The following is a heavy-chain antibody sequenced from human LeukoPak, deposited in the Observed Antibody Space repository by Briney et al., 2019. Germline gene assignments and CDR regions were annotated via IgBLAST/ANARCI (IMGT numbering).Heavy chain of an antibody. CDR3: ARAAYDRYGMDV. CDR1: GGSISSGGYS. D-gene: IGHD3-22*01. Sequence: SETLSLTCAVSGGSISSGGYSWSWIRQPPGKGLEWIGYIYHSGSTYYNPSPKSRVTISVDRSKNQFSLKLSSVTAADTAVYYCARAAYDRYGMDVWGQGTTVTVSS. CDR2: IYHSGST. V-gene: IGHV4-30-2*01. J-gene: IGHJ6*02.